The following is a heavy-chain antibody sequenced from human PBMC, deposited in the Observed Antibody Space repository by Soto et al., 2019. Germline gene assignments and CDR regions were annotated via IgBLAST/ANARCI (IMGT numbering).Heavy chain of an antibody. CDR2: IDPRSGRP. V-gene: IGHV1-46*01. D-gene: IGHD2-21*02. CDR1: GYTFTSFF. CDR3: ARENMDDPTAVPDI. J-gene: IGHJ3*02. Sequence: VASVKVSCKASGYTFTSFFIHWVRQAPGQGLEWMGLIDPRSGRPNYPQKFQDRVIMTRDTSATTVYMELRSVISEDTAIYYCARENMDDPTAVPDIWGPGTMVTVSS.